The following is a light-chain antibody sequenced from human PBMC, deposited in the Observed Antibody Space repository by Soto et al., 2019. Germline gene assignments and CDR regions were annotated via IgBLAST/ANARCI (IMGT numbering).Light chain of an antibody. CDR1: QSVTSD. V-gene: IGKV3-15*01. CDR2: GAA. J-gene: IGKJ4*01. CDR3: QQYNQWPLT. Sequence: ETVMTQSPVTLSVSPGQRVTLSCMASQSVTSDLAWYQQRPGQAPRLLIYGAATMATGIPARFSGSGSGTEFTLTISSLQSEDFALYYCQQYNQWPLTFGGGTNVEIK.